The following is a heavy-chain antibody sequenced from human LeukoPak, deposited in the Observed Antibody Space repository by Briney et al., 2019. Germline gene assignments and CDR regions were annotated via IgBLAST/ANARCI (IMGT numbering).Heavy chain of an antibody. Sequence: GGSLRLSCAASGFTFSSYAMHWVRQAPGKGLEWVAVISYDGSNKYYADSVKGRFTISRDNSKNTLYLQMNSLRAEDTAVYYCASLLTGEGPDYWGQGTLVTVSS. V-gene: IGHV3-30*04. CDR1: GFTFSSYA. J-gene: IGHJ4*02. D-gene: IGHD7-27*01. CDR3: ASLLTGEGPDY. CDR2: ISYDGSNK.